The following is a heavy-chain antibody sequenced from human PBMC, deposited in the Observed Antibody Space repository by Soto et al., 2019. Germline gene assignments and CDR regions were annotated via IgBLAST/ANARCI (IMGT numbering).Heavy chain of an antibody. CDR3: ARGGDDFWSGYYTSAGWFDP. CDR2: IWYDGSNK. V-gene: IGHV3-33*01. CDR1: GFTFSSYV. J-gene: IGHJ5*02. Sequence: QMQLVESGGGVVQPGRSLRLSCAASGFTFSSYVMHWVRQASGKGLEWVAVIWYDGSNKYYADSVKGRFTISRDNSKNTLYLQMNSLRAEDTAVYYCARGGDDFWSGYYTSAGWFDPWGQGTLVTVSS. D-gene: IGHD3-3*01.